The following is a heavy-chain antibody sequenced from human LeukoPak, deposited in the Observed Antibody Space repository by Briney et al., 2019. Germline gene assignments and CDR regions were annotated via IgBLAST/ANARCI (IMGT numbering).Heavy chain of an antibody. CDR1: GFTVSSNY. CDR2: IYSGGDT. J-gene: IGHJ6*03. V-gene: IGHV3-53*01. CDR3: ARQGASYNNGYYHYHYMAA. Sequence: PGGSLRLSCVASGFTVSSNYMTWVRQAPGKGLEWVSVIYSGGDTYYADSVKGRFTISRDNSKNTLYLQMNSLRADDTAVYFCARQGASYNNGYYHYHYMAAWGKGTTVTVSS. D-gene: IGHD1-14*01.